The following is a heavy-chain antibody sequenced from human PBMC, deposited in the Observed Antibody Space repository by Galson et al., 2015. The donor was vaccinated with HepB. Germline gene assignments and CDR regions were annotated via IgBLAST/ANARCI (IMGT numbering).Heavy chain of an antibody. Sequence: SLRLSCAASGFTFSDYYMNWIRQAPGKGLEWVSYISSGSSYIDYADSVKGRFTISRDNAVNSLFLQMNSLRAEDTAVYYCARVKAGYYDSSGYYETPWGILDIWGQGTMVTVSS. J-gene: IGHJ3*02. CDR2: ISSGSSYI. V-gene: IGHV3-11*06. CDR3: ARVKAGYYDSSGYYETPWGILDI. D-gene: IGHD3-22*01. CDR1: GFTFSDYY.